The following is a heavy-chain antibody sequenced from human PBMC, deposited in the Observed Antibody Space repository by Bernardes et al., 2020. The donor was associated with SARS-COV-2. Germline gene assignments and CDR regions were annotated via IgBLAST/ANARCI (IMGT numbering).Heavy chain of an antibody. CDR2: ISSSGSTI. J-gene: IGHJ5*01. CDR3: ARWGGEVVTASNWFDP. Sequence: GGSLRLSCAASGFTFSSYEMNWVRQAPGKGLEWVSYISSSGSTIYYADSVKGRFTISRDNAKNSLYLQMNSLRAEDTAVYYCARWGGEVVTASNWFDPWGQGTMVTVSS. CDR1: GFTFSSYE. V-gene: IGHV3-48*03. D-gene: IGHD2-21*02.